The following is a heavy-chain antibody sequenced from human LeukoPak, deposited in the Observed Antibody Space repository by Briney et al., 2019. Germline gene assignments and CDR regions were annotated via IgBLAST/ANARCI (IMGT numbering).Heavy chain of an antibody. CDR3: AGSARGYNYGYNDY. CDR1: GGSMSSGSYF. D-gene: IGHD5-18*01. CDR2: IYTTGST. V-gene: IGHV4-61*02. Sequence: SETLSLTCTVSGGSMSSGSYFWSWIRQPAGRGLEWIGRIYTTGSTNYNPSLKSRDTISVDTSKNQFSLKLSSVTAADTAIYYCAGSARGYNYGYNDYWGQGTLVTVSS. J-gene: IGHJ4*02.